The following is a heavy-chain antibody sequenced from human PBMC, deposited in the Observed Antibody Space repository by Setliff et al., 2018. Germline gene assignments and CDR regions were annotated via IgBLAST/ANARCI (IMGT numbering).Heavy chain of an antibody. V-gene: IGHV1-46*01. Sequence: ASVKVSCKATGYTLSRHYMHWARQAPGQGLEWMGIINPTGGSTSYAQKFQGRVTMTRDTSTSTVFMELSSLRSEDTAVYYCARDRNDNYESSGYYYAGLAAAGRKGVFDHWGQGTLVTVSS. J-gene: IGHJ4*02. CDR2: INPTGGST. CDR3: ARDRNDNYESSGYYYAGLAAAGRKGVFDH. D-gene: IGHD3-22*01. CDR1: GYTLSRHY.